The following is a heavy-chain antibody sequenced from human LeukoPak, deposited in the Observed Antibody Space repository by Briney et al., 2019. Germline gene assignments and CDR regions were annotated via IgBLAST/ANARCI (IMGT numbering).Heavy chain of an antibody. CDR3: ARGLGYCSGRTCYSGNY. J-gene: IGHJ4*01. D-gene: IGHD2-15*01. V-gene: IGHV4-59*01. CDR1: GGSISSYY. Sequence: SETLSLTCTVSGGSISSYYWSWIRQPPGKGLEWIGYTHYSGIASYNPSLKSRVTISLDTSNDRFPLKLSSVTAADTAVYFCARGLGYCSGRTCYSGNYWGRGTLVTVSS. CDR2: THYSGIA.